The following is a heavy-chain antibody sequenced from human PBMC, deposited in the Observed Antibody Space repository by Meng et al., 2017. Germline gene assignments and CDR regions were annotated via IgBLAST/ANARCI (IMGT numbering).Heavy chain of an antibody. CDR2: FDPEDGET. D-gene: IGHD2-2*01. V-gene: IGHV1-24*01. Sequence: ASVKVSCKPSGYNFPDYWLHWVRRAPGKGLEWMGGFDPEDGETIYAQKFQGRVTMTEDTSTDTAYMELSSLRSEDTAVYYCATDGSTRNYYYGMDVWGQGTTVTVSS. CDR1: GYNFPDYW. J-gene: IGHJ6*02. CDR3: ATDGSTRNYYYGMDV.